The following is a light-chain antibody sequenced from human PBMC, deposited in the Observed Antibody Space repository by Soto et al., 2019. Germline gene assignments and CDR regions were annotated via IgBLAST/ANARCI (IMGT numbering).Light chain of an antibody. V-gene: IGKV1-5*01. CDR2: GAS. Sequence: DIQLTQSPPTLSASAGDRVTITCRASQSIRYYLAWYQQMPGKAPKLLIYGASSLQSGVPSRFSGSGSGTEFTLTISSLQPDDFATYFCQHHNSYSQTFGQGTKVDIK. J-gene: IGKJ1*01. CDR1: QSIRYY. CDR3: QHHNSYSQT.